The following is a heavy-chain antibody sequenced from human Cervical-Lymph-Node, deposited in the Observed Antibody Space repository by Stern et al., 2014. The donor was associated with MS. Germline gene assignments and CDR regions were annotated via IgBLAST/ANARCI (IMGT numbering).Heavy chain of an antibody. CDR1: GFTFSSYA. J-gene: IGHJ4*02. CDR2: ISYDGNNE. V-gene: IGHV3-30-3*01. D-gene: IGHD1-26*01. Sequence: VQLVESGGAVVQTGRSLRLSCAASGFTFSSYAMHWVRQAPGKGLEWVAVISYDGNNEYYTDSVKGRFTISRDNSKNTLYLQLNSLRPEDTAVYYCGRVFASLYSGSPVGHWGQGTLVTVSS. CDR3: GRVFASLYSGSPVGH.